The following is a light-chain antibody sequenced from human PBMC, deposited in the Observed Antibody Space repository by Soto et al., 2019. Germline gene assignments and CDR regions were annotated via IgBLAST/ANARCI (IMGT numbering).Light chain of an antibody. Sequence: EIVMTQSPATLSVSPGERATLSSRASQSVSRTLAWYQQKPGQAPRLLIYGASTRATGIPARFSGSGSGTEFTLTISSLQSEDFAVYYCQQYNNWPPMYTFGQGTKLEIK. CDR2: GAS. CDR3: QQYNNWPPMYT. CDR1: QSVSRT. J-gene: IGKJ2*01. V-gene: IGKV3-15*01.